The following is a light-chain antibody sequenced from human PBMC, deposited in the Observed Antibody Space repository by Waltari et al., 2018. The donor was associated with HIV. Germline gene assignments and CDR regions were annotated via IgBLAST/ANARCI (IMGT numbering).Light chain of an antibody. J-gene: IGLJ3*02. V-gene: IGLV2-8*01. CDR2: EVN. CDR3: NSYAGSNNWV. Sequence: ISCTGTSSDVGGSKYVSWYQQHPGKAPKLMIYEVNKRTSGVPDRFSGSKSANTASLTVSGLQADDEADYYCNSYAGSNNWVFGGGTKLTVL. CDR1: SSDVGGSKY.